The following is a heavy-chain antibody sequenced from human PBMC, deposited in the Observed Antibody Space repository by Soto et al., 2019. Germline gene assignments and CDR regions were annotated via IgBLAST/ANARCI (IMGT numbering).Heavy chain of an antibody. CDR3: ARDVSGGTYPWFFDL. CDR1: GYTFSIYG. CDR2: ISGYNGNT. V-gene: IGHV1-18*04. J-gene: IGHJ2*01. D-gene: IGHD1-26*01. Sequence: QVQLVQSGAEVKKPGASVKVSCKASGYTFSIYGISWVRQAPGQGLEWMGWISGYNGNTKYAQKFQGRVTVTTDTSTSGAYMELRSPRSDDTAVYYCARDVSGGTYPWFFDLWGRGTLVTVSS.